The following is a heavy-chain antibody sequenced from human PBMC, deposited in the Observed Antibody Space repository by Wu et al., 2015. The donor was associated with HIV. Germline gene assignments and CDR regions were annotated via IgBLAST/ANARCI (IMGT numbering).Heavy chain of an antibody. CDR3: XRGRGSNYYMDV. V-gene: IGHV1-2*02. J-gene: IGHJ6*03. CDR2: INPNSGAT. CDR1: GYTFSGYY. D-gene: IGHD3-10*01. Sequence: QVQLAQSGAEVKKPGASLKVSCKASGYTFSGYYMHWVRQAPGQGLEWLGWINPNSGATKYAQKFQGRVTMTRDTSISTAYMVLSRLRSNDTAVYYCXRGRGSNYYMDVWGKGTTVTVSS.